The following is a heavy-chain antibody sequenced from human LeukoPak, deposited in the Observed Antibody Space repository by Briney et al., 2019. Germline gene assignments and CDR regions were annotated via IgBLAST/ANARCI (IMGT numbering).Heavy chain of an antibody. J-gene: IGHJ3*02. CDR1: GFTIDDYG. Sequence: GGSLRLSCAASGFTIDDYGMSWVRQAPGKGLEWVSGINWNGGSTGYADSVKGRFTISRDNAKNSLYLQMNSLRAEDTALYYCARSLQQLVRPHDAFDIWGQGTMVTVSS. CDR3: ARSLQQLVRPHDAFDI. V-gene: IGHV3-20*04. D-gene: IGHD6-13*01. CDR2: INWNGGST.